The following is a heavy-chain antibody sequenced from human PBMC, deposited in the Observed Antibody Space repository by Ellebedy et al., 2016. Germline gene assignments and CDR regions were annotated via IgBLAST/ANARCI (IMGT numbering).Heavy chain of an antibody. CDR3: ARHAQYSSGWYGDDWFDP. J-gene: IGHJ5*02. CDR1: GGSISSYY. CDR2: IYYSGST. V-gene: IGHV4-59*08. D-gene: IGHD6-19*01. Sequence: GSLRLSXTVSGGSISSYYWSWIRQPPGKGLEWIGYIYYSGSTNYNPSLKSRVTISVDTSKNQFSLKLSSVTAADTAVYYCARHAQYSSGWYGDDWFDPWGQGTLVTVSS.